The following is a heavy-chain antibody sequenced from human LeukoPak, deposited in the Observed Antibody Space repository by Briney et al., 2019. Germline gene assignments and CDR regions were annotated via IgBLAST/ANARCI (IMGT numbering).Heavy chain of an antibody. V-gene: IGHV3-23*01. CDR1: GFTFSSYA. Sequence: GGSLRLSCAASGFTFSSYAMSWVRQAPGKGLEWASAISGSGGSTYYADSVKGRFTISRDNSKNTLYLQMNSLRAEDTAVYYCAKAVNDFWSSGDVWGKGTTVTVSS. J-gene: IGHJ6*04. D-gene: IGHD3-3*01. CDR2: ISGSGGST. CDR3: AKAVNDFWSSGDV.